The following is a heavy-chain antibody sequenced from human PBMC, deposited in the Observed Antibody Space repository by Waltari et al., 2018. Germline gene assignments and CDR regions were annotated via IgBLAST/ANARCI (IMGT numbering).Heavy chain of an antibody. CDR3: AKDPWIQLWFDYYYGMDV. V-gene: IGHV3-23*01. CDR1: GFTFSSYA. D-gene: IGHD5-18*01. Sequence: EVQLLESGGGLVQPGGSLRLSCAASGFTFSSYAMSWVRQAPGKGLEWVSAISGSGGSTYYADAGKGRFTISRDNSKNTLYLQMNSLRAEDTAVYYCAKDPWIQLWFDYYYGMDVWGQGTTVTVSS. CDR2: ISGSGGST. J-gene: IGHJ6*02.